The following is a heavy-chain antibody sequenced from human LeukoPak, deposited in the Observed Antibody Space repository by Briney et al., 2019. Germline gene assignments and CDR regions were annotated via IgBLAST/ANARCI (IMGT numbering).Heavy chain of an antibody. V-gene: IGHV1-69*06. CDR2: IIPIFGTA. CDR1: GGTFSSYA. D-gene: IGHD1-26*01. CDR3: ARDPRGSDSYPEDAFDI. Sequence: ASVKVSCKASGGTFSSYAISWVRQAPGQGLEWMGGIIPIFGTANYAQKFQGRVTITADKSTSTAYMELSSLRSEDTAVYYCARDPRGSDSYPEDAFDIWGQGTMVTVSS. J-gene: IGHJ3*02.